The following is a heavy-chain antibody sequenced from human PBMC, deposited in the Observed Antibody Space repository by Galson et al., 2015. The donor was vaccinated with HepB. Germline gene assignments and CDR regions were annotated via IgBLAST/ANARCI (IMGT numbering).Heavy chain of an antibody. CDR3: ARDRAPSQWLGLVH. D-gene: IGHD6-19*01. Sequence: VSGASINNYYWSWVRQPPGKGLEWIGYIYHSESRTNYNPSLKSRVTISVDTSKNQFSLSLTSVTAADTAVYYCARDRAPSQWLGLVHWGQGALVTVSS. V-gene: IGHV4-59*01. CDR1: GASINNYY. CDR2: IYHSESRT. J-gene: IGHJ4*02.